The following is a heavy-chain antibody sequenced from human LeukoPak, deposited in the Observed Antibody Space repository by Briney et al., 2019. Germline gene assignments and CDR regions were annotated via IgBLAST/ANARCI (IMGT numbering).Heavy chain of an antibody. J-gene: IGHJ5*02. CDR3: ARDYYYGSGSYHWFDP. CDR1: GYTFTGYY. D-gene: IGHD3-10*01. V-gene: IGHV1-2*02. CDR2: INPNSGGT. Sequence: ASVKVSCKASGYTFTGYYMHWVRQAPGQGLEWMGWINPNSGGTNYAQKFQGRVTMTRDTSISTAYMELSRLRSDDTAVYYCARDYYYGSGSYHWFDPWGQGTLVTVSS.